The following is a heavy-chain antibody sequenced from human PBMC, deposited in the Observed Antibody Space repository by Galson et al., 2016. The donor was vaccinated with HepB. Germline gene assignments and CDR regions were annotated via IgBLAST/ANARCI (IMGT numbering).Heavy chain of an antibody. CDR1: GGSITSGRYF. V-gene: IGHV4-31*03. J-gene: IGHJ3*01. CDR2: IYYSGST. Sequence: LSLTCTVSGGSITSGRYFWTWMRQHPGKGLEWIGNIYYSGSTSYKPTLERRATISVDTSKNQFSLRLNSVTAADTAVYYCARDWDYYGSGNYYGNALDVWGQGTMVTVSS. CDR3: ARDWDYYGSGNYYGNALDV. D-gene: IGHD3-10*01.